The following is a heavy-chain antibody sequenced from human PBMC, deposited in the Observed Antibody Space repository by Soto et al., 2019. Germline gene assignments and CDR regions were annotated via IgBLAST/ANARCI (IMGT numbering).Heavy chain of an antibody. Sequence: GGSLRLSCAAPGFTFSGYAMNWVRQAPGKGLEWVSAISSGGRTYYADSVKGRFTVSRDNSKNTLFLQMNTLRVEDSALYYCAXAAPGDGRAYFYYGLDVWGQGTTVTVSS. J-gene: IGHJ6*02. V-gene: IGHV3-23*01. CDR1: GFTFSGYA. CDR2: ISSGGRT. D-gene: IGHD2-21*02. CDR3: AXAAPGDGRAYFYYGLDV.